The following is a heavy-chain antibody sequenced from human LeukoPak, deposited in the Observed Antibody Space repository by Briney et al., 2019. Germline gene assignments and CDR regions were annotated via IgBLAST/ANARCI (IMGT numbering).Heavy chain of an antibody. V-gene: IGHV3-7*01. J-gene: IGHJ3*02. CDR3: ARDMEPDAFDI. D-gene: IGHD1-1*01. CDR2: IKQDGSEK. Sequence: AGGSLRLSCAASGLTFSTYWMNWVRQAPGKGLEWVANIKQDGSEKYYVDSVKGRFTISRDNAKNSLYLQMNSLRAEDTAVYYCARDMEPDAFDIWGQGTMVTVSS. CDR1: GLTFSTYW.